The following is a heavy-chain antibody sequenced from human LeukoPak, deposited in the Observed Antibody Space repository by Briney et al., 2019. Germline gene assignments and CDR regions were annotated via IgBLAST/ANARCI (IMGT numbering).Heavy chain of an antibody. CDR3: ARVMYYYDSSGAFDY. D-gene: IGHD3-22*01. J-gene: IGHJ4*02. CDR1: GFTFDDYG. V-gene: IGHV3-20*04. Sequence: PGGSLRLSCAASGFTFDDYGMSWVRQAPGKELEWVSGINWNGGSTGYADPVKGRFTISRDNAKNSLYLQMNSLRAEDTALYYCARVMYYYDSSGAFDYWGQGTLVTVSS. CDR2: INWNGGST.